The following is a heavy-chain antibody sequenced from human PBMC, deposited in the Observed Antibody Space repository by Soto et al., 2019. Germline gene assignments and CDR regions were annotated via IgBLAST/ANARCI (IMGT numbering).Heavy chain of an antibody. CDR1: GLTFSSYS. V-gene: IGHV3-21*01. Sequence: PGGSLRLSCAASGLTFSSYSMNWVRQAPGKGLEWVSSISNSSSYIYYADSVKGRFTISRDNAKNSLYLQMNSLRAEDTAVYYCANLGHPILGPEYNWFDPWGQGTLVTVSS. D-gene: IGHD3-16*01. J-gene: IGHJ5*02. CDR3: ANLGHPILGPEYNWFDP. CDR2: ISNSSSYI.